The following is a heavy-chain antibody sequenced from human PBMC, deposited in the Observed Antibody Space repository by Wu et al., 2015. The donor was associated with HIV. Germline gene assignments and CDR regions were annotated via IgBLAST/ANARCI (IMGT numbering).Heavy chain of an antibody. CDR2: IIPIFGTA. V-gene: IGHV1-69*05. D-gene: IGHD6-19*01. CDR3: ARDLSSGWYGSTYYYYGMDV. J-gene: IGHJ6*02. CDR1: GGTFSSYA. Sequence: QVQLVQSGAEVKKPGSSVKVSCKASGGTFSSYAISWVRQAPGQGLEWMGGIIPIFGTANYAQKFQGRVTITTDESTSTAYMELSSLRSEDTAVYYCARDLSSGWYGSTYYYYGMDVVGPRDHGHRLL.